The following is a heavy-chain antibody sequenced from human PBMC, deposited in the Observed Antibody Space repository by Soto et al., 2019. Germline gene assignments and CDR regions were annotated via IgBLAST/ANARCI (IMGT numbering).Heavy chain of an antibody. Sequence: PGGSLRLSCAASGFTFSSYGMHWVRQAPGKGLEWVAVIWYDGSNKYYADSVKGRFTISRDNSKNTLYLQMNSLRAEDTAVYYCARVHYYDSSGYYLLDYWGQGTLVTVSS. CDR2: IWYDGSNK. CDR1: GFTFSSYG. D-gene: IGHD3-22*01. CDR3: ARVHYYDSSGYYLLDY. J-gene: IGHJ4*02. V-gene: IGHV3-33*01.